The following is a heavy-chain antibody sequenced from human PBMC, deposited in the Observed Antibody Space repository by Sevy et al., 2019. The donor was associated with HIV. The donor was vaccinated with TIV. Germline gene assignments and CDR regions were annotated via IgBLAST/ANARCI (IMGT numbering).Heavy chain of an antibody. CDR1: GYSITNGYW. CDR2: VYHNGAM. V-gene: IGHV4-38-2*01. CDR3: LSPEWNFEGS. J-gene: IGHJ1*01. D-gene: IGHD1-7*01. Sequence: SETLSLTCAVSGYSITNGYWWAWIRQAPGKGLEWIGGVYHNGAMQYNPSLESRVTISRDTSTNHVFLRLRSATAADTAVYYCLSPEWNFEGSWGQGIMVTVSS.